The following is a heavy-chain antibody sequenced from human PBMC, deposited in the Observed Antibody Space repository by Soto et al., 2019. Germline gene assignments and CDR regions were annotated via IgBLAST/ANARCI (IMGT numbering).Heavy chain of an antibody. Sequence: LRLACAASGFTFSSYRMNWVRQAPGPGLEWVSYISSSSSTIYYADSVQGRFTISRDNAKNSLYLHMNRLRDEATAVDYCARTLYSSSGYTEYYSYYGIDVWGQGTTVTVSS. J-gene: IGHJ6*02. D-gene: IGHD6-13*01. V-gene: IGHV3-48*02. CDR2: ISSSSSTI. CDR3: ARTLYSSSGYTEYYSYYGIDV. CDR1: GFTFSSYR.